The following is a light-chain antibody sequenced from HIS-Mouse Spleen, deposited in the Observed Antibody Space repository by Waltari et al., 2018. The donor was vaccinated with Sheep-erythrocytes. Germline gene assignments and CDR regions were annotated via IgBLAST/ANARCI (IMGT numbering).Light chain of an antibody. J-gene: IGLJ1*01. CDR3: CSYAGSYNHV. CDR2: DVS. V-gene: IGLV2-11*01. Sequence: QSALTQPRSVSGSPGQSVTIPCTGTSRDAGGYNYFSWYQQHPGKAPKLMIYDVSKRPSGVPDRFSGSKSGNTASLTISGLQAEDEADYYCCSYAGSYNHVFATGTKVTVL. CDR1: SRDAGGYNY.